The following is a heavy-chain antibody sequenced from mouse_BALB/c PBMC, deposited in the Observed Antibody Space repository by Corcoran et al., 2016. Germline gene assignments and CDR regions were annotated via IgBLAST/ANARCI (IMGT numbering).Heavy chain of an antibody. CDR3: ATLLRPFDY. V-gene: IGHV3-6*02. Sequence: DVQLQESGPGLVKPSQSLSLACSVTGYSITSGYYWNWIRQFPGNKLEWMGYISYDGSNNYNPSLKNQISITRDTSKNQFFLKLNSVTTEDTATYYCATLLRPFDYWGQGTTLTFSS. CDR1: GYSITSGYY. CDR2: ISYDGSN. J-gene: IGHJ2*01. D-gene: IGHD1-2*01.